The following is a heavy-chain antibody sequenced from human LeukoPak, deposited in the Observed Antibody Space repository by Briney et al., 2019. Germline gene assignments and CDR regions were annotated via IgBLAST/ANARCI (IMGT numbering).Heavy chain of an antibody. CDR3: VKRSTYFFDY. CDR1: GFIFSSYT. J-gene: IGHJ4*02. CDR2: ISSNGDTT. Sequence: PGGSLRLSCSASGFIFSSYTMHWVRQAPGKGXXYVSAISSNGDTTYYADSVKGRFTISRDNSKNTLYLQMSSLRAEDTAVYYCVKRSTYFFDYWGQGTLVTVSS. V-gene: IGHV3-64D*06.